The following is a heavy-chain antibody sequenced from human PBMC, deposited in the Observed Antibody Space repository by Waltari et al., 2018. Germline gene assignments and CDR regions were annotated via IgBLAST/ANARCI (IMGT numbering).Heavy chain of an antibody. Sequence: EVQLVESGGGLVKPGGSLRLSCAASGFTFSSYSMNWVRQAPGKGLEWVSSVSGSSSNIYYADSVKGRFTISRDNAKNSLYLQMNSLRAEDTAVYYCARTGGVIVPGGDYWGQGTLVTVSS. D-gene: IGHD3-16*02. CDR2: VSGSSSNI. J-gene: IGHJ4*02. V-gene: IGHV3-21*01. CDR3: ARTGGVIVPGGDY. CDR1: GFTFSSYS.